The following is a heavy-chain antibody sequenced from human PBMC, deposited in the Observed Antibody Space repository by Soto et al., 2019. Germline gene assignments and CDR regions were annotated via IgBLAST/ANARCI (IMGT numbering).Heavy chain of an antibody. Sequence: EVQLVESGGGLVKPGGSLRLSCAASGFIFSSYSMNWVRQAPGKGLEWVSSISSSSSYIYYADSVKGRFTISRDNAKNSLYLQMNSLRAEDTAVYYCARAETSQEPFDYWGQGTLVTVSS. CDR2: ISSSSSYI. J-gene: IGHJ4*02. D-gene: IGHD2-2*01. CDR3: ARAETSQEPFDY. V-gene: IGHV3-21*01. CDR1: GFIFSSYS.